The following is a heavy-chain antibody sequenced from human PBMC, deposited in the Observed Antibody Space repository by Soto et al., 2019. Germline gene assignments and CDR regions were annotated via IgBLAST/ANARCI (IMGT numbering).Heavy chain of an antibody. Sequence: QVRLQESGPGLVKPSETLSLTCTVSGGSISSYYWSWIRQPPGKGLEWIGYMYNTGSTIYIPSLKSRVTISVDTSKNQFSLKLNSVTAADTAVYYCARDLWGYCGADCYPLDVWGQGTTVTVSS. CDR1: GGSISSYY. CDR2: MYNTGST. J-gene: IGHJ6*02. V-gene: IGHV4-59*01. D-gene: IGHD2-21*02. CDR3: ARDLWGYCGADCYPLDV.